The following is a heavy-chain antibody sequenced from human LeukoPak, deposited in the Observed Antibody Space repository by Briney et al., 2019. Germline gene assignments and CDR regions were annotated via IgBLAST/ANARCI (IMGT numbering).Heavy chain of an antibody. V-gene: IGHV1-8*01. CDR3: ARDYYDSSGYYTLDY. CDR2: MNPNSGNT. CDR1: GYTFTSYD. Sequence: ASVKVSCKASGYTFTSYDINWVRQATGQGLEWMGWMNPNSGNTGYAQKFQGRVTMTRDMSTSTVYMELRSLRSDDTAVYYCARDYYDSSGYYTLDYWGQGTLVTVSS. J-gene: IGHJ4*02. D-gene: IGHD3-22*01.